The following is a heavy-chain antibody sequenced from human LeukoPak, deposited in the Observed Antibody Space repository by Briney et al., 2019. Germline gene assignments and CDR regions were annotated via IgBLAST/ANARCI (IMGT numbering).Heavy chain of an antibody. CDR1: GFTFSNYA. D-gene: IGHD6-25*01. CDR3: AREAALLYYMDV. CDR2: ISYAATDK. Sequence: PGRSLRLSCAASGFTFSNYAMHWVRQAPGKGLEGVAVISYAATDKYYADSVKGRITISRDNSKNTLSLQINSLRAEDTAVYYCAREAALLYYMDVWGKGTTVTVSS. J-gene: IGHJ6*03. V-gene: IGHV3-30*04.